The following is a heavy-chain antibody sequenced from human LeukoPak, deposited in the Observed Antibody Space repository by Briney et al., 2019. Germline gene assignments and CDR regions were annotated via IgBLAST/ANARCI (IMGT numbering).Heavy chain of an antibody. Sequence: GGSLRLSCAASGFTFSSYGMHWVRQAPGKGLEWVAFIRYDGGNKYYADSVKGRFTISRDNSKDTLFPQMNSLRPEDTAVYYCAKDQQRFLEWSPSDYWGQGTLVTVSS. CDR1: GFTFSSYG. CDR3: AKDQQRFLEWSPSDY. V-gene: IGHV3-30*02. D-gene: IGHD3-3*01. J-gene: IGHJ4*02. CDR2: IRYDGGNK.